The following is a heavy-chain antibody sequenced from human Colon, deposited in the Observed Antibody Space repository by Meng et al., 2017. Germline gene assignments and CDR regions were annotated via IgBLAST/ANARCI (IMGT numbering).Heavy chain of an antibody. J-gene: IGHJ4*02. V-gene: IGHV4-4*02. CDR3: ARNSAAGVDY. CDR1: GGSISISNW. CDR2: IYHSGST. D-gene: IGHD6-13*01. Sequence: QVHLQWSGPGLVQLSGTLSLTCAFSGGSISISNWGSWFRQPPGKGLEWIGEIYHSGSTNYNPSLKSRVTISVDKSKNQFSLKLSSVTAADTAVYYCARNSAAGVDYWGQGTLVTVSS.